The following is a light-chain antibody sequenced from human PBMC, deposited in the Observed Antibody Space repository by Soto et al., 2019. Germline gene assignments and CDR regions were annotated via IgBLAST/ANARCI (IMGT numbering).Light chain of an antibody. CDR3: QQYSGSLPWT. CDR2: ATS. Sequence: EIVLTQSPGTLSLSPGDRATLSCRASQSLGSTYLAWFQQRPGQAPRLLIFATSTRDSGVPDRFTGSRSGAEFTLTISGLEPEDFAVYYCQQYSGSLPWTFGQGTNVEI. J-gene: IGKJ1*01. CDR1: QSLGSTY. V-gene: IGKV3-20*01.